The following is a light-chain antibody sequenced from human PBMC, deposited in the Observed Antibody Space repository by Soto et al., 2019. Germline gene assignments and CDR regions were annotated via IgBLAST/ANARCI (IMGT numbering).Light chain of an antibody. CDR2: GAS. V-gene: IGKV3-15*01. CDR3: QQYGRSPTT. Sequence: EIVMTQSPATLSVSPGERATLSCRASQSVSSNLAWYQQKPGQAPRLLIYGASTRATGIPARFSGSGSGTEFTLTISRLEPEDFAVYYCQQYGRSPTTFGQGTKVEI. J-gene: IGKJ1*01. CDR1: QSVSSN.